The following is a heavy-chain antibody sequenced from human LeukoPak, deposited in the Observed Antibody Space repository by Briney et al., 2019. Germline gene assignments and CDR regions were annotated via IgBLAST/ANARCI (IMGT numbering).Heavy chain of an antibody. CDR1: GGSFSGYY. D-gene: IGHD3-22*01. CDR3: ARVGVVRYYDSSGYYRQPLYYFDY. Sequence: SETLSLTCAVYGGSFSGYYWSWIRQPPGKGLEWIGVINHSGSTNYNPSLKSRVTISVDTSKNQFSLKLSSVTAADTAVYYCARVGVVRYYDSSGYYRQPLYYFDYWGQGTLVTVSS. V-gene: IGHV4-34*01. CDR2: INHSGST. J-gene: IGHJ4*02.